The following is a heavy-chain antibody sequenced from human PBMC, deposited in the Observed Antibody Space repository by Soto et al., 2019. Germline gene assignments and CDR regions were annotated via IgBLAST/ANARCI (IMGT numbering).Heavy chain of an antibody. D-gene: IGHD3-10*01. V-gene: IGHV1-69*06. CDR1: GGTFSSLA. Sequence: QVQLVQSGAEVKKPGSSVKVSCKASGGTFSSLAISWVRQAPGQGLEWMGGHVPVFGTANYAQKFQDRVTITADKSTSTSYMELSSLRSEDTAAYYCARSPGVFDYWGQGTLVTVSS. CDR3: ARSPGVFDY. CDR2: HVPVFGTA. J-gene: IGHJ4*02.